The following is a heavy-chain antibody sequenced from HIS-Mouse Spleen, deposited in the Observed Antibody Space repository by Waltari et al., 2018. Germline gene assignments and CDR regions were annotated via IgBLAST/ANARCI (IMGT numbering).Heavy chain of an antibody. CDR3: ARTKFGDY. CDR1: GGSFSGYY. Sequence: QVQLQLWGAGLLKPSETLSLTCAVYGGSFSGYYWSWIRQPPGKGLEWIGEINHSGSTNYNPSLKSRVTISVDTSKNQFSLKLSSVTAEDTAVYYCARTKFGDYWGQGTLVTVSS. D-gene: IGHD3-10*01. CDR2: INHSGST. V-gene: IGHV4-34*01. J-gene: IGHJ4*02.